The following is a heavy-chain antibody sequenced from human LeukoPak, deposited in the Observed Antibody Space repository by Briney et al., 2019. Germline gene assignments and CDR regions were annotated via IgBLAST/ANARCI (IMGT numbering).Heavy chain of an antibody. CDR3: ARDRIGYCSSTSCYTYWFDP. CDR2: ISSSSSDI. Sequence: QSGGSLRLSCVASGLIFSIYTMNWVRQAPGKGLEWVSSISSSSSDIYYADSVKGRFTISRDNAKNSLYLQMNSLRAEDTAVYYCARDRIGYCSSTSCYTYWFDPWGQGTLVTVSS. J-gene: IGHJ5*02. D-gene: IGHD2-2*02. V-gene: IGHV3-48*01. CDR1: GLIFSIYT.